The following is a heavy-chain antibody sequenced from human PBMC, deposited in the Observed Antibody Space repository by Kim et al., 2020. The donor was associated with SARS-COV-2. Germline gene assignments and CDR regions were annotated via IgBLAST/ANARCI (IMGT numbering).Heavy chain of an antibody. Sequence: SETLSLTCAVYGGSFSGYYWSWIRQPPGKGLEWIGEINHSGSTNYNPSLKSRVTISVDTSKNQFSLKLSSVTAADTAVYYCAREASYGSGSHPTGADYWGQGTLVTVSS. CDR1: GGSFSGYY. D-gene: IGHD3-10*01. CDR3: AREASYGSGSHPTGADY. CDR2: INHSGST. J-gene: IGHJ4*02. V-gene: IGHV4-34*01.